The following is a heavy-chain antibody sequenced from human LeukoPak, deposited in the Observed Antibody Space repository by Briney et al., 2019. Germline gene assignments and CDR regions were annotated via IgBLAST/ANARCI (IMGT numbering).Heavy chain of an antibody. CDR1: GFIFTNYF. Sequence: GGSLRLSCAASGFIFTNYFMSWVRQAPGKGLEWVSGISGRGDSTVYADSVKGRFTISRDNSGNTLFLQMNSLRVEDTAVYYCAKDQGSGHGAYTWGTFDYWGPETLVTVFS. CDR2: ISGRGDST. J-gene: IGHJ4*01. D-gene: IGHD3-16*01. CDR3: AKDQGSGHGAYTWGTFDY. V-gene: IGHV3-23*01.